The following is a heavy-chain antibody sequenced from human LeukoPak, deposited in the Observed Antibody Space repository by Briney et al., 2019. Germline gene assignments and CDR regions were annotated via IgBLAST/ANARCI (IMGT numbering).Heavy chain of an antibody. CDR1: GFVFTGYG. Sequence: ASVKVSCKASGFVFTGYGFTWVRQAPGQGLEWMGIINPSGGSTSYAQKFQGRVTMTRDTSTSTVYMELSSLRSEDTAVYYCARDFGLGYCDSTSCYGWFDPWGQGTLVTVSS. CDR3: ARDFGLGYCDSTSCYGWFDP. V-gene: IGHV1-46*01. CDR2: INPSGGST. J-gene: IGHJ5*02. D-gene: IGHD2-2*01.